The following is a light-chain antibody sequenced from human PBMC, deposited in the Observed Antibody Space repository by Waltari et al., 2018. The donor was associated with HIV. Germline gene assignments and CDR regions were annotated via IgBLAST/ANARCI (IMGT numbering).Light chain of an antibody. V-gene: IGLV8-61*01. Sequence: TVVTHEPSFSVSPGGTVTLTCGLHSRSVSTTYLPSCYRQTPGQSPRTLIFKPNMRASRVPERYSGSSLENKAARTITGAHAGDESHYYCMLYVGRGIYVFGPGTEVTVL. CDR3: MLYVGRGIYV. J-gene: IGLJ1*01. CDR2: KPN. CDR1: SRSVSTTYL.